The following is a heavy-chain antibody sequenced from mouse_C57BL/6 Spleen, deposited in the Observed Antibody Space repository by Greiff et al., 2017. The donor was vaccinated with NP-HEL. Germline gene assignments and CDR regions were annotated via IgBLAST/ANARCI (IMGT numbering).Heavy chain of an antibody. D-gene: IGHD2-2*01. CDR3: ARSTMVKGDAMDY. CDR1: GFTFSDYG. Sequence: DVQLVESGGGLVKPGGSLKLSCAASGFTFSDYGMHWVRQAPEKGLEWVAYISGGSSTIYYADTVKGRFTISRDNAKNTLFLQMTSLRSEDTAMYYCARSTMVKGDAMDYWGQGTSVTVSS. J-gene: IGHJ4*01. CDR2: ISGGSSTI. V-gene: IGHV5-17*01.